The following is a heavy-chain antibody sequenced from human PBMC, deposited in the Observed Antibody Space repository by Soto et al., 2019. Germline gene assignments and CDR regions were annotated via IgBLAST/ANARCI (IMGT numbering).Heavy chain of an antibody. CDR3: AKVPEGGCTNGVCPPPPLYGMDV. CDR2: ISYDGSNK. Sequence: QVQLVESGGGVVQPGRSLRLSCAASGFTFSSYGMHWVRQAPGKGLEWVAVISYDGSNKYYADSVKGRFTISRDNSKNTLYLQMNSRRAEDTAVYYCAKVPEGGCTNGVCPPPPLYGMDVWGQGTTVTVSS. J-gene: IGHJ6*02. CDR1: GFTFSSYG. V-gene: IGHV3-30*18. D-gene: IGHD2-8*01.